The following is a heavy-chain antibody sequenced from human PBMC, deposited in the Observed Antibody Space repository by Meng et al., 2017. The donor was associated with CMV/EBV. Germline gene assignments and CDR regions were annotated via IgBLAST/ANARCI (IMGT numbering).Heavy chain of an antibody. V-gene: IGHV1-2*02. CDR1: GYTFTGYY. D-gene: IGHD3-10*01. J-gene: IGHJ5*02. CDR3: ARDRGYYGSGSYQFDP. CDR2: INHNSGGT. Sequence: SGYTFTGYYMHWVRQAPGQGLEWMGWINHNSGGTNYAQKFQGRVNMTRDTSISTAYMELSRLRSDDTAVYYCARDRGYYGSGSYQFDPWGQGTLVTVSS.